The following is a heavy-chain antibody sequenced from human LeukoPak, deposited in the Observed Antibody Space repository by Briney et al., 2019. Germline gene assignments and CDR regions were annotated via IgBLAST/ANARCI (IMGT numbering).Heavy chain of an antibody. V-gene: IGHV4-34*01. CDR1: CGSFSGYY. Sequence: PSETLSLPCAVYCGSFSGYYWSWIRQPPGKGLEWIGELNPSGSTNYNPSLKSRVTISVDTSKNQFSLKLSSVTAAHTAVYYCARGRNYDYVWGSYRPPYYFDYWGQGTLVTVSS. CDR3: ARGRNYDYVWGSYRPPYYFDY. J-gene: IGHJ4*02. D-gene: IGHD3-16*02. CDR2: LNPSGST.